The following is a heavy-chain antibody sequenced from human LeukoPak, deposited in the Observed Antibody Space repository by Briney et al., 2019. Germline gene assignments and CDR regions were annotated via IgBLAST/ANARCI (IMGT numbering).Heavy chain of an antibody. V-gene: IGHV3-23*01. CDR1: GFTFSSYA. CDR2: ISGSGGST. J-gene: IGHJ4*02. Sequence: PGGSLRLSCAASGFTFSSYAMSWVRQAPGKGLEWVSAISGSGGSTYYADSVKGRFTISRDNSKNTLYLQINSLRAEDTAVYYCARDEVHHYDTSGYPVDYWRQGTLVTVSS. CDR3: ARDEVHHYDTSGYPVDY. D-gene: IGHD3-22*01.